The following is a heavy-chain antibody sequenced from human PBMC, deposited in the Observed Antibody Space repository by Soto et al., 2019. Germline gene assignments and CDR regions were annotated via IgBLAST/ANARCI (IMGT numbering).Heavy chain of an antibody. CDR3: ARSALRYFDWLTGYYYYGMDV. D-gene: IGHD3-9*01. J-gene: IGHJ6*02. V-gene: IGHV1-8*01. Sequence: QVQLVQSGAEVKKPGASVKVPCKASGYTFTSYDINWVRQATGQGLEWMGWMNPNSGNTGYAQKFQGRVTMTRNTSISTAYMELSSLRSEDTAVYYCARSALRYFDWLTGYYYYGMDVWGQGTTVTVSS. CDR2: MNPNSGNT. CDR1: GYTFTSYD.